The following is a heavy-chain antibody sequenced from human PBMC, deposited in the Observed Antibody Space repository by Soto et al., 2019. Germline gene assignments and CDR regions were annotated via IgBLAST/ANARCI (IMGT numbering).Heavy chain of an antibody. CDR3: AKDGPDCSSTSCYRWGRYYYYGMDV. D-gene: IGHD2-2*01. CDR1: GFTFSSYA. J-gene: IGHJ6*02. Sequence: GGSLRLSCAASGFTFSSYAMSWVRQAPGKGLEWVSAISGSGGSTYYADSVKGRFTISRDNSKNTLYLQMNSLRAEDTAVYYCAKDGPDCSSTSCYRWGRYYYYGMDVWGQGTTVTVSS. CDR2: ISGSGGST. V-gene: IGHV3-23*01.